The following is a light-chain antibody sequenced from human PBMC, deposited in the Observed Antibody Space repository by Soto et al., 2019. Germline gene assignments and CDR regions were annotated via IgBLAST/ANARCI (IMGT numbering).Light chain of an antibody. J-gene: IGLJ3*02. CDR3: QSYDSSLSGWV. CDR2: GNS. V-gene: IGLV1-40*01. CDR1: SSNIGAGYD. Sequence: QSVLTQPPSVPVAPGQRVTISCTGSSSNIGAGYDVHWYQQLPGTAPKHRIYGNSNRPSGVPDRFSGSKSGTSASLAITGLQAEDEADYYCQSYDSSLSGWVFGGGTKLTVL.